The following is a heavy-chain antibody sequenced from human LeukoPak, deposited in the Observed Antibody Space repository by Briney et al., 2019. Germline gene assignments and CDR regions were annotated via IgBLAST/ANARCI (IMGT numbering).Heavy chain of an antibody. J-gene: IGHJ4*02. Sequence: PGGSLRLSCAASGFTFDDHGMSWVRQAPGKGLEWVSGINWNGGSTGYADSVKGRFTISRDNAKNSLYLQMNSLRAEDTALYYCARAYSSSSFFDYWGQGTLVTVSS. CDR2: INWNGGST. CDR3: ARAYSSSSFFDY. D-gene: IGHD6-6*01. CDR1: GFTFDDHG. V-gene: IGHV3-20*04.